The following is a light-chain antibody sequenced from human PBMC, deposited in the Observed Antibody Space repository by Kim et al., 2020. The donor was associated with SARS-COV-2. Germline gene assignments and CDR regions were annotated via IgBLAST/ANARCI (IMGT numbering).Light chain of an antibody. CDR2: AAS. CDR1: QTIYSR. CDR3: QQTYSIPYT. Sequence: SVSVGDRVTIPCRASQTIYSRLNWYQQKPGKAPKPLIHAASNLRSGVPSRFRGSGSVTDFTLTISSLQPEDFATYYCQQTYSIPYTFGPGTKLEIK. J-gene: IGKJ2*01. V-gene: IGKV1-39*01.